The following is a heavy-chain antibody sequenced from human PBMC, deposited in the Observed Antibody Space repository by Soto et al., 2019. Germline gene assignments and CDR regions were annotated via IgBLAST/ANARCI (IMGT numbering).Heavy chain of an antibody. CDR1: GGTFSSYA. CDR2: IIPIFGTA. V-gene: IGHV1-69*13. D-gene: IGHD4-17*01. CDR3: ARSNEDYGDYQAAFDI. Sequence: SVKVSCKASGGTFSSYAISWVRQAPGQGLEWMGGIIPIFGTANYAQKFQGRVTITADESTSTAYMELSSLRSEDTAVYYCARSNEDYGDYQAAFDIWGQGTMVTVSS. J-gene: IGHJ3*02.